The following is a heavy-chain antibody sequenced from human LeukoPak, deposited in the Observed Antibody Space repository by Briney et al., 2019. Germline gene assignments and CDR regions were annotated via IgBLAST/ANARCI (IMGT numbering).Heavy chain of an antibody. Sequence: PGGSLRLSCAASGFTFSSYGFHWVRQAPGKGLEWVAFIRYDGRNQYYADSVKGRFIISRDNSKNMLYLQMNSLRGEDTAVYNCAKDPTAGNYYTLYYQYYMDVWGKGTTVTVSS. D-gene: IGHD3-3*01. J-gene: IGHJ6*03. CDR1: GFTFSSYG. CDR2: IRYDGRNQ. V-gene: IGHV3-30*02. CDR3: AKDPTAGNYYTLYYQYYMDV.